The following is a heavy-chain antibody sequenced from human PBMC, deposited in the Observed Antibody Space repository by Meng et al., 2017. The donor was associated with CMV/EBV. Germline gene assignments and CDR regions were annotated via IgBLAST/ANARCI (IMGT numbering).Heavy chain of an antibody. CDR2: IYGGGRT. D-gene: IGHD1-26*01. Sequence: QCVESGVCVGERGGFLRLCCAASGCTVSSNYMSCVRQAPGKGLEWVSVIYGGGRTYYAESVKGRFTISRDNSKNTLYLQMNSLRAEDTAVYYCARIGSGSYSWDYWGQGTLATVSS. CDR3: ARIGSGSYSWDY. V-gene: IGHV3-66*01. J-gene: IGHJ4*02. CDR1: GCTVSSNY.